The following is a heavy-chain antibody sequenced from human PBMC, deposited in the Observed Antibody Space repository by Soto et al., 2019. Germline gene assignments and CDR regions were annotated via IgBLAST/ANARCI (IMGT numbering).Heavy chain of an antibody. CDR3: AREGDGFDI. Sequence: SETLSLTCTVSGGSVSSGSYYWSWIRQPPGKGLEWIGYIYYSGSTNYNPSLKSRVTISVDTSKNQFSLKLSSVTAADTAVYYCAREGDGFDIWGQGTLVTVSS. CDR1: GGSVSSGSYY. J-gene: IGHJ3*02. V-gene: IGHV4-61*01. CDR2: IYYSGST.